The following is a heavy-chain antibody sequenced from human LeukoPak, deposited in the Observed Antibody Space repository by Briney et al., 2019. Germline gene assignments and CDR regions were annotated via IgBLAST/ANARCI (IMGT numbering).Heavy chain of an antibody. CDR2: INHSGST. D-gene: IGHD3-3*01. V-gene: IGHV4-34*01. Sequence: SETLSLTCAVYGGSFSGYYWSWIRQPPGKGLEWIGEINHSGSTNYNPSLKSRVTISVDTSKNQFSLKLSSVTAADTAVYYCARVDFWTYYYGMDVWGQGTTVTVSS. CDR1: GGSFSGYY. CDR3: ARVDFWTYYYGMDV. J-gene: IGHJ6*02.